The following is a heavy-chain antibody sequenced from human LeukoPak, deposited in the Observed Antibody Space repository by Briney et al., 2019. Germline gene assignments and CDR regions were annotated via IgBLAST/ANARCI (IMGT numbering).Heavy chain of an antibody. CDR3: ARGMGRFCTSSSCYLSFVY. CDR1: GSSISNGFF. D-gene: IGHD2-2*01. Sequence: SETLSLTCNVSGSSISNGFFWAWIRQSPGKGLEWIGSIQYGGDSYYNPSLKSRTTMSVDTSKNQFSLKLTSVTAADTAVFYCARGMGRFCTSSSCYLSFVYWGQGTLVTVSS. CDR2: IQYGGDS. V-gene: IGHV4-38-2*02. J-gene: IGHJ4*02.